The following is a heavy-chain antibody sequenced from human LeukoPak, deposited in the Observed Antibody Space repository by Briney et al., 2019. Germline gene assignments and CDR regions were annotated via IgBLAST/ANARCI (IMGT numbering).Heavy chain of an antibody. V-gene: IGHV3-23*01. CDR3: AKDRNIVSTSFDY. J-gene: IGHJ4*02. CDR1: GFIFSAYA. D-gene: IGHD5-12*01. Sequence: GGSLRLSCGASGFIFSAYAMNWVRQAPGKGLEWVAAVTGSGDSTHYADSVKGRFTISRDNSKKTLYLRMNSLRVEDTAVYYCAKDRNIVSTSFDYWGQGTVVTVSS. CDR2: VTGSGDST.